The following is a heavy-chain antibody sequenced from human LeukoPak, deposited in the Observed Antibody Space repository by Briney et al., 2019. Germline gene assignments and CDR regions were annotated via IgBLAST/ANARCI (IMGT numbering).Heavy chain of an antibody. Sequence: GGSLRLSCAASGFTFSSYGMHWVRQAPGKGLEWVAVISYDGSNEYYADSVKGRFTISRDNSKNTLYLQMNSLRAEDTAVYYCAKDRIAAAGTSYYYYYGMDVWGQGTTVTVSS. V-gene: IGHV3-30*18. D-gene: IGHD6-13*01. CDR2: ISYDGSNE. CDR3: AKDRIAAAGTSYYYYYGMDV. J-gene: IGHJ6*02. CDR1: GFTFSSYG.